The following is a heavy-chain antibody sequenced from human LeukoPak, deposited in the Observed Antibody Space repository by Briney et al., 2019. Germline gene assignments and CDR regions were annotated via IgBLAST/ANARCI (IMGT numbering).Heavy chain of an antibody. CDR3: ARRRTFGGLSADRITPFDV. CDR2: IYPDDSDT. CDR1: GYGFTNYW. D-gene: IGHD3-16*01. Sequence: GESLKISCKGSGYGFTNYWIAWVRQKPGKGLEWMGLIYPDDSDTRYSPSFQGQVTISADKSISTAYLQWSSLRASDAALYYCARRRTFGGLSADRITPFDVWAQGTMVTVSS. J-gene: IGHJ3*01. V-gene: IGHV5-51*01.